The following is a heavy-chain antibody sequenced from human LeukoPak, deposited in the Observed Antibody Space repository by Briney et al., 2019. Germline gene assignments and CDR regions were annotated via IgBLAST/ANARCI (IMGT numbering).Heavy chain of an antibody. CDR3: TKARLVMEGYY. J-gene: IGHJ4*02. V-gene: IGHV3-23*01. CDR2: ISGSGDST. Sequence: GGSLRLSCAASGFTFSSYAMNWVRQAPGKGLEWVSAISGSGDSTYYADSVKGRFTISSANSQNTLYLERNVLRADDTAVYYGTKARLVMEGYYWGRGTLVTVSS. D-gene: IGHD3-9*01. CDR1: GFTFSSYA.